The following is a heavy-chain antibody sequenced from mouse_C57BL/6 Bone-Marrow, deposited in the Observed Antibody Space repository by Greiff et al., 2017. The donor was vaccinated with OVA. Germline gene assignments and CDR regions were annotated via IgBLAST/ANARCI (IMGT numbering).Heavy chain of an antibody. D-gene: IGHD2-3*01. V-gene: IGHV1-76*01. CDR3: ARSGDGYYVDWFAY. CDR2: IYPGSGNT. Sequence: VKLQESGAELVRPGASVKLSCKASGYTFTDYYINWVKQRPGQGLEWIARIYPGSGNTYYNEKFKGKATLTAEKSSSTAYMQLSSLTSEDSAVYFCARSGDGYYVDWFAYWGQGTLVTVSA. J-gene: IGHJ3*01. CDR1: GYTFTDYY.